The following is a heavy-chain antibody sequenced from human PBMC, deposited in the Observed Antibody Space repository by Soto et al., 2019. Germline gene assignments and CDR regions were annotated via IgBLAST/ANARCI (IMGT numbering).Heavy chain of an antibody. CDR2: ISYDGSDK. D-gene: IGHD3-16*01. J-gene: IGHJ2*01. V-gene: IGHV3-30*03. CDR3: AHTWARRDEWYFDL. Sequence: QVHLVESGGGVVQPGRSLRVSCAASGFIFSNYGMHWIRQAPGKGLEWVAVISYDGSDKYYAISVQGRFTVSRDNSKNALYLQTSSLRTEDRAVYYYAHTWARRDEWYFDLWGRGTLV. CDR1: GFIFSNYG.